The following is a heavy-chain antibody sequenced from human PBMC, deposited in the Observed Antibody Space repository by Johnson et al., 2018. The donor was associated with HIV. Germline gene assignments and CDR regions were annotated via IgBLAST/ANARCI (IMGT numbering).Heavy chain of an antibody. CDR2: IRSKAYGGTT. Sequence: EVQVLESGGGVVRPGGSLRLSCAASGFTFDDYAISWVRQAPGKGLEGGGFIRSKAYGGTTEYAASVKGRFTISRDDSKSIAYLQMNSLKTEDTAVYYCTRVRVDRAFHAFDIWGQGTMVTVSS. CDR3: TRVRVDRAFHAFDI. CDR1: GFTFDDYA. V-gene: IGHV3-49*04. J-gene: IGHJ3*02. D-gene: IGHD5-12*01.